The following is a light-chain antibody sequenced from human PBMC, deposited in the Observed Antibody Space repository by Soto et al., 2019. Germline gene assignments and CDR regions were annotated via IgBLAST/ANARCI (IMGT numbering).Light chain of an antibody. V-gene: IGKV3-15*01. CDR3: QQLNNWPRT. Sequence: EIVMTQSPATLSVSPGERATLSCRASQSVSINLAWFQQKPGQAPRCLIYGASTRATGIPARFSGSGSGTEFTLTISSLQSEDFAVYYCQQLNNWPRTFGQGTKVDNK. J-gene: IGKJ1*01. CDR2: GAS. CDR1: QSVSIN.